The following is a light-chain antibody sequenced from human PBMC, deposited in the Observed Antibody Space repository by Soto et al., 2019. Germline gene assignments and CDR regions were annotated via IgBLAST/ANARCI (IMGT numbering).Light chain of an antibody. CDR3: QQSYSTPWT. CDR1: QSISSY. CDR2: AAS. Sequence: DIHITHSPSSLSASVGDRVTITCRASQSISSYLNWYQQKPGKAPKLLIYAASSLQRGVPSRFSGSGSGTDFTLTISSLQPEDFATYYCQQSYSTPWTFGQGTKVDIK. V-gene: IGKV1-39*01. J-gene: IGKJ1*01.